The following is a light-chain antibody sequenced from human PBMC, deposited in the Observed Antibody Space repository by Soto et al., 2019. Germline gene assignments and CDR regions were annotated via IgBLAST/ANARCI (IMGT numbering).Light chain of an antibody. CDR2: GAS. V-gene: IGKV3-15*01. CDR1: QSVSSN. J-gene: IGKJ4*01. Sequence: EIVMTQSPATLSVSPGERATLSCRASQSVSSNLAWYQQKPDQAPRLLIYGASTKATGIPARFSGSGSGTEFTLTIRSLQSEDFAVYYCQPYNNWPLTFGGGTKVEIK. CDR3: QPYNNWPLT.